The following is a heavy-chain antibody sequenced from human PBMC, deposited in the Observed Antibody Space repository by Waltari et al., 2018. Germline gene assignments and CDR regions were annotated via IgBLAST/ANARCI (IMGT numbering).Heavy chain of an antibody. J-gene: IGHJ3*01. CDR2: IYYSGST. Sequence: QVQLQESGPGLVKPSETLSLTCTVSGGSISSYYWSWIRQPPGKGLEWIGYIYYSGSTNSNPSLKSRVTISVDTSKNQFSLKLSSVTAADTAVYYCARDLRVWGQGTMVTVSS. CDR3: ARDLRV. CDR1: GGSISSYY. V-gene: IGHV4-59*01.